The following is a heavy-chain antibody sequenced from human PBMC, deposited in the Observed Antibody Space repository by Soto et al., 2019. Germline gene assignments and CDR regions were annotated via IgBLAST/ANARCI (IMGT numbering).Heavy chain of an antibody. CDR1: GYSFTSYW. V-gene: IGHV5-51*01. D-gene: IGHD6-13*01. Sequence: GESLKISCKGSGYSFTSYWIGWVRQMPGKGLEWMGIIYPGDSDTRYSPSFQGQVTISADKSISIAYLQWSSLKASDTAMYYCARGTISSRWALTRFDPWGQGTLVTVSS. CDR3: ARGTISSRWALTRFDP. J-gene: IGHJ5*02. CDR2: IYPGDSDT.